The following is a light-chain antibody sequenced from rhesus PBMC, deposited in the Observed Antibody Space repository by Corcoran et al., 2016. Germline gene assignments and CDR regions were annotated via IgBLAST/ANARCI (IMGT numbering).Light chain of an antibody. V-gene: IGKV1-33*02. CDR2: AAS. Sequence: DIQMTQSPSSLSASVGDRVTITCQASQGIRNWLAWYQQKPGKAPKLLFYAASSLQSGVPSRFSGSGSGTAFNLPISSLQPEDVATYYCQQHNSNPYSFGQGTKVEIK. J-gene: IGKJ2*01. CDR3: QQHNSNPYS. CDR1: QGIRNW.